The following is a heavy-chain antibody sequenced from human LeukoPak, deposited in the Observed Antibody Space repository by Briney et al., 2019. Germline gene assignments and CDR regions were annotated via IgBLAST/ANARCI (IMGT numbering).Heavy chain of an antibody. Sequence: SETLSLTCTVSGGSISTYYWNWIRQPPGKGLEWIGYIYHSGSTNYNPSLQSRVTISVDTSKNQFSLNLNSVTAADTAVYYCARGGGYYYDSSGYSQRDFDYWGQGTLVTVSS. D-gene: IGHD3-22*01. CDR1: GGSISTYY. CDR3: ARGGGYYYDSSGYSQRDFDY. J-gene: IGHJ4*02. V-gene: IGHV4-59*01. CDR2: IYHSGST.